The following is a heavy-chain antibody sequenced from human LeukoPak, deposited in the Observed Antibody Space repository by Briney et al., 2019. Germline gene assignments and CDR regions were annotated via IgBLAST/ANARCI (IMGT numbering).Heavy chain of an antibody. V-gene: IGHV4-59*01. Sequence: PSETLSLTCTVSGGSISSYYWSWVRQPPGKGLEWIGYVHYSGSTKYNPSLKSRVTISVDTSKNQFSLKLSSVTAADTAVYYCARDEGDGYSYGLYGYWGQGTLVTVSS. CDR1: GGSISSYY. CDR3: ARDEGDGYSYGLYGY. D-gene: IGHD5-18*01. CDR2: VHYSGST. J-gene: IGHJ4*02.